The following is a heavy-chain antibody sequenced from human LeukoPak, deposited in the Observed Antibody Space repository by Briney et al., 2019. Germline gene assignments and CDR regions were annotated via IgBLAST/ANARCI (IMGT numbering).Heavy chain of an antibody. V-gene: IGHV3-23*01. D-gene: IGHD1-1*01. J-gene: IGHJ4*02. Sequence: GGSLRLSCVASGVTISSQAMSWVRQAAGKGLEWVSTIGSGGSTYYADTVKGRFIISRDNSKNTLSLQMNSLRAEDTAVYYCAKRGTAGSWNPEDYWGQGTLVTVSS. CDR1: GVTISSQA. CDR3: AKRGTAGSWNPEDY. CDR2: IGSGGST.